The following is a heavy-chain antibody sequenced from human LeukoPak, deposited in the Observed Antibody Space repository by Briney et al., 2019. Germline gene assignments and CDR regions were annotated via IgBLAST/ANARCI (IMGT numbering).Heavy chain of an antibody. CDR1: GGSISSYY. V-gene: IGHV4-59*12. CDR2: IYYSGST. CDR3: ARVRYYMDV. Sequence: SETLSLTCTVSGGSISSYYWSWIRQPPGKGLEWIGYIYYSGSTYYNPSLKSRVTISVDTSKNQFSLKLSSVTAADTAVYYCARVRYYMDVWGKGTTVTVSS. J-gene: IGHJ6*03.